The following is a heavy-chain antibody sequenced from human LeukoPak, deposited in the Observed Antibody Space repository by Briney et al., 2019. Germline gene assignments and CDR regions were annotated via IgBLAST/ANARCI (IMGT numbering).Heavy chain of an antibody. D-gene: IGHD6-13*01. Sequence: SETLSLTCTVSGGSISSGGYYWSWIRQHPGKGLEWIGYIYYSGSTYYNPSLKSRVTISVDTSKNQFSLKLSSVTAADTAVYYCARGDFEQQLFYYFDYWGQGTLVTVSS. CDR3: ARGDFEQQLFYYFDY. CDR2: IYYSGST. V-gene: IGHV4-31*03. J-gene: IGHJ4*02. CDR1: GGSISSGGYY.